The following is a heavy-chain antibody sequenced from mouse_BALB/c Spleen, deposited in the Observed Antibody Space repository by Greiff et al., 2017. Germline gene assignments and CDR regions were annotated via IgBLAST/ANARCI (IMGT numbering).Heavy chain of an antibody. Sequence: QVQLQQSGAELVRPGTSVKVSCKASGYAFTNYLIEWVKQRPGQGLEWIGVINPGSGGTNYNEKFKGKATLTADKSSSTAYMQLSSLTSDDSAVYFCARGDYYGSSLYYYAMDYWGQGTSVTVSS. CDR3: ARGDYYGSSLYYYAMDY. V-gene: IGHV1-54*01. J-gene: IGHJ4*01. CDR2: INPGSGGT. CDR1: GYAFTNYL. D-gene: IGHD1-1*01.